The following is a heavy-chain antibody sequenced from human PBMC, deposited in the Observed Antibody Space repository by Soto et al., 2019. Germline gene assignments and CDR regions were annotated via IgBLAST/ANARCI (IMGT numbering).Heavy chain of an antibody. CDR2: INPNSGAT. CDR3: ARGGGTILAPLP. CDR1: GYTFTGYF. V-gene: IGHV1-2*02. J-gene: IGHJ5*02. Sequence: ASVKVSCQASGYTFTGYFIHWVRQAPGQGLEWMGWINPNSGATKYAQKFQGRVTMTRDTSISTAYMELTLLRSDDTAIYYCARGGGTILAPLPWGEGTLVTVSS. D-gene: IGHD3-3*01.